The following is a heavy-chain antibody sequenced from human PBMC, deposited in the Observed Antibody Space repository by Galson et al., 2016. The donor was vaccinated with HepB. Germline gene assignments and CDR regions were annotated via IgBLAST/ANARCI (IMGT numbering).Heavy chain of an antibody. CDR1: GFTFSDSA. CDR2: TRNKANSYAT. CDR3: TTNHYYYDSSGYYYVTSDIDY. Sequence: SLRLSCAASGFTFSDSAMHWVRQASGTGLEWVGRTRNKANSYATAYAASVKGRFTISRDDSKNTAYLQMNSLKTEDTAVYYCTTNHYYYDSSGYYYVTSDIDYWGQGTLVTVSS. J-gene: IGHJ4*02. D-gene: IGHD3-22*01. V-gene: IGHV3-73*01.